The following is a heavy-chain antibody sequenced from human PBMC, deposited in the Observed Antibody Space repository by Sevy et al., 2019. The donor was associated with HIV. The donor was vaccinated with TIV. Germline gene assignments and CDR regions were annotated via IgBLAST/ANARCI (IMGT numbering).Heavy chain of an antibody. J-gene: IGHJ4*02. CDR3: AKDIGSSPMNFDY. CDR2: ISWNSGSI. Sequence: GGSLRLSCSASGFTFDDYAMHWVRQAPGKGLEWGSGISWNSGSIGYADSVKGRFTISRDNAKNSLYLQMNSLRAEDTALYYCAKDIGSSPMNFDYWGQGTLVTVSS. CDR1: GFTFDDYA. V-gene: IGHV3-9*01. D-gene: IGHD6-6*01.